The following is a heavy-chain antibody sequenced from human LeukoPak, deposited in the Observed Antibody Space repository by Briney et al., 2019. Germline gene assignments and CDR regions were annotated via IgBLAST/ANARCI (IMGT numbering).Heavy chain of an antibody. V-gene: IGHV1-2*06. CDR3: ARDPGIGVAGTDFQH. D-gene: IGHD6-19*01. Sequence: ASVKVSCKASGYTFTDYYIHWVRQAPGQGLEWMGRINPNSGGTNYAQKFQGRVTMTRDTSINTAYMELSSLRSDDTAVYYCARDPGIGVAGTDFQHWGQGTLVTVSS. CDR1: GYTFTDYY. J-gene: IGHJ1*01. CDR2: INPNSGGT.